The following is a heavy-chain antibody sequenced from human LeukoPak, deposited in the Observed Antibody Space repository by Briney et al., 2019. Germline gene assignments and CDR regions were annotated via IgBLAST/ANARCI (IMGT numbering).Heavy chain of an antibody. J-gene: IGHJ4*02. D-gene: IGHD6-19*01. CDR3: AKDQAVAGPGSDY. Sequence: AGASLRLSRAASGFTFSSYAMSWVRQAPGKGLEWVSAISGSGGSTYYADSVKGRFTISRDNSKNTLYLQMNSLRAEDTAVYYCAKDQAVAGPGSDYWGQGTLVTVSS. CDR2: ISGSGGST. V-gene: IGHV3-23*01. CDR1: GFTFSSYA.